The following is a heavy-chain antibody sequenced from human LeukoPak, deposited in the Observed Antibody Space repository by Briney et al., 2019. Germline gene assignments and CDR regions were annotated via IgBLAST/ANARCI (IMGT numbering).Heavy chain of an antibody. CDR2: IRYDGSNK. CDR1: GFTFSSYG. D-gene: IGHD3-3*01. V-gene: IGHV3-30*02. CDR3: ASREAYYDFWSGYDY. Sequence: GGSLRLSCAASGFTFSSYGMHWVRQAPGKGLEWVAFIRYDGSNKYYADSVKGRFTISRDNAKNSLYLQMNSLRAEDTAVYYCASREAYYDFWSGYDYWGQGTLVTVSS. J-gene: IGHJ4*02.